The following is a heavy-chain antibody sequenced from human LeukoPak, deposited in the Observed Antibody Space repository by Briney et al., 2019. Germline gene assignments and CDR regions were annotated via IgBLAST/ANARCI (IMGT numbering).Heavy chain of an antibody. CDR2: IRSKANSYAT. J-gene: IGHJ3*02. D-gene: IGHD5-12*01. Sequence: GGSLRLSCAASGFTFSGSAMHWVRQASGKGLEWVGRIRSKANSYATAYAASVKGRFTISRDDSKNTAYLQMNSLKTEDTAVYYCPHYRGEADYFDAFDIWGQGTMVTVFS. CDR1: GFTFSGSA. V-gene: IGHV3-73*01. CDR3: PHYRGEADYFDAFDI.